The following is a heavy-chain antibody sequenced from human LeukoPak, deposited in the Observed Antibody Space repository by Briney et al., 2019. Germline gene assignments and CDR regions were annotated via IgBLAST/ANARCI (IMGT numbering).Heavy chain of an antibody. J-gene: IGHJ4*02. V-gene: IGHV3-7*01. CDR1: GFTFSEYW. D-gene: IGHD6-6*01. CDR3: ARDQAARPLGY. Sequence: GGSLRLSCAASGFTFSEYWMSCVRQAPGKGLEWVANIKEDASEKYYVDSVKGRFTISRDNAKNLLYLQIYSLRAEDTAVYYCARDQAARPLGYWGQGTLVTVFS. CDR2: IKEDASEK.